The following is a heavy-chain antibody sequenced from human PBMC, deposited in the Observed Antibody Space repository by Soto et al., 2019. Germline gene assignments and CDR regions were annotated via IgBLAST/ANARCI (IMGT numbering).Heavy chain of an antibody. CDR3: ARHGSSGPDY. Sequence: QVQLQQWGAGLLKPSETLSLTCAVYGGSFSGYSWTWIRQPPGKGLEWIGELNHRGSTNSNPSLRSRVTISVDTSKNQFSLKLSSVTAADTAVYYCARHGSSGPDYWGQGTLVTVSS. D-gene: IGHD6-19*01. CDR2: LNHRGST. CDR1: GGSFSGYS. V-gene: IGHV4-34*01. J-gene: IGHJ4*02.